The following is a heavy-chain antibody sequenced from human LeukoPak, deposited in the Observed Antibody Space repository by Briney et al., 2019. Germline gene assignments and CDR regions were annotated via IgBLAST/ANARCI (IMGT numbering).Heavy chain of an antibody. J-gene: IGHJ6*03. V-gene: IGHV3-53*01. Sequence: GGSLRLSCAASGFTVSSNYMSWVRQAPGKGLEWVSVIYSGGSTYYADSVKGRFTISRDNSKNTLSLQMNNLRAEDTAVYFCASSEGIAVAGRRVYYYYVDVWGKGTTVTVSS. D-gene: IGHD6-19*01. CDR2: IYSGGST. CDR1: GFTVSSNY. CDR3: ASSEGIAVAGRRVYYYYVDV.